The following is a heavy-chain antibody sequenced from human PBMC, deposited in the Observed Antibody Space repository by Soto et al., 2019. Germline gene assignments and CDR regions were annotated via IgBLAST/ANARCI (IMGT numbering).Heavy chain of an antibody. CDR2: VHYSGST. CDR3: ARLIGDISVVPGGIKWSCSGGSCFSRFDT. V-gene: IGHV4-39*01. J-gene: IGHJ5*02. Sequence: SETLSLTCAVSGGSISSSNYFWGWIRQPPGKGLEWIGSVHYSGSTSYNPSLKSRLTISADTSKNQISLKLSSVTAADTAVYYCARLIGDISVVPGGIKWSCSGGSCFSRFDTWGQGTLVTVSS. D-gene: IGHD2-15*01. CDR1: GGSISSSNYF.